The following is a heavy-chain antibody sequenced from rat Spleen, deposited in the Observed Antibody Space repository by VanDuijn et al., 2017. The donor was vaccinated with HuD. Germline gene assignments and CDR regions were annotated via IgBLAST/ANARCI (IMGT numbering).Heavy chain of an antibody. J-gene: IGHJ2*01. Sequence: EVQLVESGGGLVQPGRSLKLSCAASGFTFSKFDMAWVRQAPTKGLEWVASISPSGGNTYYRDSMKGRFTVSRDDVKNTLYLQMDSLRSEDTATYYCARNLYYGYRGFDYWGQGVMVTVSS. D-gene: IGHD1-9*01. CDR1: GFTFSKFD. CDR3: ARNLYYGYRGFDY. V-gene: IGHV5S13*01. CDR2: ISPSGGNT.